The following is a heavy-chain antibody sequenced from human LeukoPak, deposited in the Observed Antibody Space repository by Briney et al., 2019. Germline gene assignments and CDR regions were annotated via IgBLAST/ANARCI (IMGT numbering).Heavy chain of an antibody. CDR2: IYTSGST. CDR1: GGSISSYY. CDR3: ARAPYCSGGSCYYRQYYYYYMDV. D-gene: IGHD2-15*01. J-gene: IGHJ6*03. Sequence: PSETLSLTCTVSGGSISSYYWSWIRQPAGKGLEWIGRIYTSGSTNYNPSLKSRVTMSVDTSKNQFSLKLSSVTAADTAVYYCARAPYCSGGSCYYRQYYYYYMDVWGKGTTVTVSS. V-gene: IGHV4-4*07.